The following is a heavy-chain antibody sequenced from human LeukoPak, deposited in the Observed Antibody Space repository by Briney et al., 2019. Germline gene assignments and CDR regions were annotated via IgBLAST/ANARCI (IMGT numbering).Heavy chain of an antibody. D-gene: IGHD3-10*01. CDR3: AREYRGSRRRDDFDI. Sequence: GGSLRLSCAASGFTLSSNYMSWVRQAPGKGLEWVSVIYSSGSTYYADSVKGRFTISRDNSKNTLYLQMNSLRAEDTAVYYCAREYRGSRRRDDFDIWGQGTMVTVSS. CDR1: GFTLSSNY. J-gene: IGHJ3*02. CDR2: IYSSGST. V-gene: IGHV3-53*01.